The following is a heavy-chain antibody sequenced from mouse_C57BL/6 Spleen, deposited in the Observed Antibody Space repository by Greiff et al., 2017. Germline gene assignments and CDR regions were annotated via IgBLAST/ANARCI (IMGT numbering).Heavy chain of an antibody. CDR3: ARDGEYYAMDY. CDR1: GYTFTSYW. CDR2: IHPNSGST. D-gene: IGHD2-3*01. V-gene: IGHV1-64*01. Sequence: QVHVKQPGAELVKPGASVKLSCKASGYTFTSYWMHWVKQRPGQGLEWIGMIHPNSGSTNYNEKFKSKATLTVDKSSSTAYMQLSSLTSEDSAVYYCARDGEYYAMDYWGQGTSVTVSS. J-gene: IGHJ4*01.